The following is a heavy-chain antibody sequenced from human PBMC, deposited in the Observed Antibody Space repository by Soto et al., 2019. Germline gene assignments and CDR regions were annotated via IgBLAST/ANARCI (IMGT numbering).Heavy chain of an antibody. V-gene: IGHV3-23*01. Sequence: EVQLLESGGGLAQPGGSLRLSCAASGFTFSTYTMSWVRQAPGKGLEWVSAITGSGGNTFYAASVKGRFTISSDNSKHTLYLQMISLRAEDGAVYYCAKDSEATIMVVYDYWGQGSMVTVSS. D-gene: IGHD5-12*01. CDR2: ITGSGGNT. J-gene: IGHJ4*02. CDR3: AKDSEATIMVVYDY. CDR1: GFTFSTYT.